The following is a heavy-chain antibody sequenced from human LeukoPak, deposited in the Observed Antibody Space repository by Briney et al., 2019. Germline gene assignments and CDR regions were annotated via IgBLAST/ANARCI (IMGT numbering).Heavy chain of an antibody. CDR3: ARVYCSGSSCYSWFVY. J-gene: IGHJ5*01. CDR2: MNPDSGNT. CDR1: GYTFTSYD. V-gene: IGHV1-8*01. Sequence: GASVKVSCKASGYTFTSYDVNWVRQATGQGLEWMGWMNPDSGNTGHAQKFHDRVTMTRNTSISTAYMELSRLRSEDTAVYYCARVYCSGSSCYSWFVYWGQGTLVTVSS. D-gene: IGHD2-15*01.